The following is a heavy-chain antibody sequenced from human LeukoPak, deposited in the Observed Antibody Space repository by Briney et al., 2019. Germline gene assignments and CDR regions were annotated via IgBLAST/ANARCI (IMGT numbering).Heavy chain of an antibody. CDR1: GFTFSNAW. J-gene: IGHJ5*02. CDR3: AKDVKLWTLHYPRNWFDP. V-gene: IGHV3-15*05. Sequence: PGGSLRLSCAASGFTFSNAWMSWVRQAPGKGLEWVGRIKSKTDGGTTDYAAPVKGRFTISRDDSKNTLYLQMNSLRAEDTAVYYCAKDVKLWTLHYPRNWFDPWGQGTLVTVSS. CDR2: IKSKTDGGTT. D-gene: IGHD3-10*01.